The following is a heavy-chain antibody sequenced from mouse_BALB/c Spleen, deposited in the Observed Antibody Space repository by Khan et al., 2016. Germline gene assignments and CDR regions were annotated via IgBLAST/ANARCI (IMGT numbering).Heavy chain of an antibody. CDR3: ANDYDAY. D-gene: IGHD2-4*01. V-gene: IGHV3-1*02. CDR2: LHYSGSI. CDR1: GYSITSGYS. J-gene: IGHJ3*01. Sequence: EVQLQQPGPDLVKPSQSLSLTCTVNGYSITSGYSWHWIRQFPGNKMEWMGYLHYSGSINYNPSLNSRISITRDTSKNQFFLQLNSVTTEDTATYYCANDYDAYWGQGTLVTVSA.